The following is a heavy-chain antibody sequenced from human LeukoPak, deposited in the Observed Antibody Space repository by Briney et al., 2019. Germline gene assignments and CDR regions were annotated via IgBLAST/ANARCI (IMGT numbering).Heavy chain of an antibody. CDR3: ARGKVPTVPRYDFWSGYYNNYYYMDV. Sequence: ASVKVSCKASGYTFTSYGISWVRQAPGQGLEWMGWISAYNGKTNYAQKLQGRVTMTTDTSTSTAYMELRSLRSDDTAVCYCARGKVPTVPRYDFWSGYYNNYYYMDVWGKGTTVTVSS. J-gene: IGHJ6*03. CDR1: GYTFTSYG. D-gene: IGHD3-3*01. CDR2: ISAYNGKT. V-gene: IGHV1-18*01.